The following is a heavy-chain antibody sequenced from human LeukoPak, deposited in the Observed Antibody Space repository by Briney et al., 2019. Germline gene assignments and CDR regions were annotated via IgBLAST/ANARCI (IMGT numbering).Heavy chain of an antibody. J-gene: IGHJ6*02. CDR3: AREDPQTTVPEGMDV. D-gene: IGHD4-17*01. Sequence: SQTLSLTCTVSGGSISSSYWSWVRQPPGKGLEWIGYIDNSGSTNYNPSLKSRVTIPVDTSKNQFSLQLRSVTAADTAVYYCAREDPQTTVPEGMDVWGQGTTVTVSS. CDR1: GGSISSSY. CDR2: IDNSGST. V-gene: IGHV4-59*01.